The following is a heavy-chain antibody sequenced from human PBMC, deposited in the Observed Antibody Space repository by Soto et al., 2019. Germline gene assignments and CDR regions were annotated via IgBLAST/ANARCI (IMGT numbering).Heavy chain of an antibody. V-gene: IGHV3-30*18. D-gene: IGHD6-19*01. CDR1: GFTFSSYG. CDR3: AKDHQWLVRGYYYYGMDV. Sequence: PGGSLRLSCAASGFTFSSYGMHWVRQAPGKGLEWVAVISYDGSNKYYADSVKGRFTISRDNSKNTLYLQMNSLRAEDTAVYYCAKDHQWLVRGYYYYGMDVWGKGTTVTVFS. J-gene: IGHJ6*04. CDR2: ISYDGSNK.